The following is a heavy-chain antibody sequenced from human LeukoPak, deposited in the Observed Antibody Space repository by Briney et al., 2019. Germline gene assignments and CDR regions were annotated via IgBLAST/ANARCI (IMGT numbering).Heavy chain of an antibody. J-gene: IGHJ4*02. D-gene: IGHD6-6*01. CDR2: ISYHGINK. Sequence: PGRSLRLSCAASRFTFSSYAMYCVRQAPGKGLEWVAGISYHGINKYYADSVKGRFTISRDNSKNTLYLQMNSLRAEDTAVYYCAKDVGSSSSPDYWGQGTLVTVSS. CDR1: RFTFSSYA. V-gene: IGHV3-30-3*01. CDR3: AKDVGSSSSPDY.